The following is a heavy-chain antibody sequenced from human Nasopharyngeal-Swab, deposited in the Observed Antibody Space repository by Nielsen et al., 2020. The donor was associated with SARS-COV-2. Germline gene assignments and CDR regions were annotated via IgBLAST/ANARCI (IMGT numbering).Heavy chain of an antibody. J-gene: IGHJ4*02. D-gene: IGHD3-10*01. Sequence: GGSLRLSCAASGFTFSSYAMHWVRQAPGKGLEWVAVISYDRSNKYYADSVKGRFTISRDNSKNTPYLQMNSLRAEDTAVYYCAKGHDYYGSGSYHRGYWGQGTLVTVSS. CDR1: GFTFSSYA. CDR3: AKGHDYYGSGSYHRGY. CDR2: ISYDRSNK. V-gene: IGHV3-30-3*01.